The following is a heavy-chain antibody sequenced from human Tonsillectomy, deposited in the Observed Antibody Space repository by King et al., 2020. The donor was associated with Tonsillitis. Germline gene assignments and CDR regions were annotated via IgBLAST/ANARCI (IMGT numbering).Heavy chain of an antibody. D-gene: IGHD3-22*01. J-gene: IGHJ4*02. CDR3: ARGAYCYDSSGYAYFDY. CDR1: GFTVSSNY. Sequence: QLVESGGGLIQPGGSLRLSCAASGFTVSSNYMSWVRQAPGKGLEWVSLIYSGGSTYYADSVKGRFTISRDNSKNTLYLQMNSLRAEDTAVYYCARGAYCYDSSGYAYFDYWGQGTLVTVSS. V-gene: IGHV3-53*01. CDR2: IYSGGST.